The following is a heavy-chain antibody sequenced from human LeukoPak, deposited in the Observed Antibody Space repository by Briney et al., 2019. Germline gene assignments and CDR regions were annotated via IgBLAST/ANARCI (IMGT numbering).Heavy chain of an antibody. CDR2: IIPIFGTA. V-gene: IGHV1-69*06. Sequence: GASVKVSCKASGGTFSSYAISWVRQAPGQGLEWMGGIIPIFGTANYAQKFQGRVTITADKSTSTAYMELSSLRSEDTAVYYCARDRGAYCGGGCPSGWFDPWGQGTLVTVSS. D-gene: IGHD2-21*02. CDR3: ARDRGAYCGGGCPSGWFDP. J-gene: IGHJ5*02. CDR1: GGTFSSYA.